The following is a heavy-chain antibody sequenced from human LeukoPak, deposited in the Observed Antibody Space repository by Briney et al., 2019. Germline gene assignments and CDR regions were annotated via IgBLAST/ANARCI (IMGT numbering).Heavy chain of an antibody. CDR3: ARESVYSGRYYAFDI. CDR1: GFTFSSYA. CDR2: IYYSGST. Sequence: GSLRLSCAASGFTFSSYAMSWVRQAPGKGLEWIGYIYYSGSTNYNPSLRRRVIISVDMSNNHFSLKLSSVTAADTAVYYCARESVYSGRYYAFDIWGQGTMVTVSS. J-gene: IGHJ3*02. V-gene: IGHV4-59*01. D-gene: IGHD1-26*01.